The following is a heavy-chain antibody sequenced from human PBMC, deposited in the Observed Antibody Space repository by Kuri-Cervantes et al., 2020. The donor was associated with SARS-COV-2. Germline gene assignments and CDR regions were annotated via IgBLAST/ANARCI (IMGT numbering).Heavy chain of an antibody. Sequence: ASVQVSFKASGYTFTSYGISWVRPAPGQGLEWMGWISAYNGNTNYAQKLQGRVTMTTDTSTSTAYMELRSLRSDDTAVYYCSRLFHNGWFDPWGQGTLVTVSS. D-gene: IGHD1-1*01. V-gene: IGHV1-18*01. CDR2: ISAYNGNT. CDR3: SRLFHNGWFDP. J-gene: IGHJ5*02. CDR1: GYTFTSYG.